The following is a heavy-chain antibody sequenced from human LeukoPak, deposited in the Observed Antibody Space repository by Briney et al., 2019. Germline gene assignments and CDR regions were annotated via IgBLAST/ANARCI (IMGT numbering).Heavy chain of an antibody. Sequence: GGSLRLSCAASGFTFNTYSMIWVRQAPGKGLEWVSFISSSSSFIYYADSVKGRFTISRDNAKNSLYLQMNSLRAEDTAVYYCAKDFVVVPGNVNYFDYWGQGTLVTVSS. CDR2: ISSSSSFI. J-gene: IGHJ4*02. CDR3: AKDFVVVPGNVNYFDY. D-gene: IGHD2-21*02. CDR1: GFTFNTYS. V-gene: IGHV3-21*01.